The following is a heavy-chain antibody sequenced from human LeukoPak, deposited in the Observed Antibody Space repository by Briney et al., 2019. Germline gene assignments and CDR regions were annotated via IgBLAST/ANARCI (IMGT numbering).Heavy chain of an antibody. CDR3: ARASGGYGGMEDY. J-gene: IGHJ4*02. CDR1: GYTFTIYY. V-gene: IGHV1-46*01. D-gene: IGHD4-23*01. Sequence: GASVTVSCKASGYTFTIYYMHWVRQAPGQGLEWMGIINPSGGSTSYAQKFQGRVTMTRDTSTSTVYMELSSLRSEDTAVYYCARASGGYGGMEDYWGQGTLVTVSS. CDR2: INPSGGST.